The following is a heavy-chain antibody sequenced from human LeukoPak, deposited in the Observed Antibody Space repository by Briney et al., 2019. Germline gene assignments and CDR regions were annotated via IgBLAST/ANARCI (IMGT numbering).Heavy chain of an antibody. CDR3: ARGTVFWDY. J-gene: IGHJ4*02. Sequence: PSETLSLTCTVSGGSISSYYWSWIRQPPGKGLEWIGYIYYSGSTNYNPSLKSRVTISVDTSKNQFSLKLSSVTAADTAVYYCARGTVFWDYWGQGTLVTVSS. CDR1: GGSISSYY. D-gene: IGHD3-3*01. V-gene: IGHV4-59*01. CDR2: IYYSGST.